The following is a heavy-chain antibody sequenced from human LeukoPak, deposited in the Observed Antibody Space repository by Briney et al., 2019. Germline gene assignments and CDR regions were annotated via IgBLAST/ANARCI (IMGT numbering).Heavy chain of an antibody. CDR2: INPNSGGT. CDR3: ARNGGYCGGDCYPRDNWFDP. D-gene: IGHD2-21*01. Sequence: ASVKVSCKASGYTFTGYYMHWVRQAPGQGLEWMGWINPNSGGTNYAQKFQGRVTMTRDTSISTAYMELSRLRSDDTAVYYCARNGGYCGGDCYPRDNWFDPWGQGTLVTVSS. J-gene: IGHJ5*02. V-gene: IGHV1-2*02. CDR1: GYTFTGYY.